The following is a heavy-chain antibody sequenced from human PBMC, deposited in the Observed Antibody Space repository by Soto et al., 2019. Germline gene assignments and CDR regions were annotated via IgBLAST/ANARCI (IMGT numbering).Heavy chain of an antibody. Sequence: SETLSLTCTVSDGSISRSAFYWGWIRQPPGKGLEWIGSVHYTGSTYYNPSLKSRVTISVDSSKNHLSLKVSSVTAADTAVYYCARHRYSGDRTGYSGDWGQGAQVTLAS. J-gene: IGHJ4*02. D-gene: IGHD2-15*01. V-gene: IGHV4-39*01. CDR2: VHYTGST. CDR3: ARHRYSGDRTGYSGD. CDR1: DGSISRSAFY.